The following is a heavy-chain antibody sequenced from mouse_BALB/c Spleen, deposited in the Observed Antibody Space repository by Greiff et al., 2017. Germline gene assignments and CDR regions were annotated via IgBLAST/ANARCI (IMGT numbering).Heavy chain of an antibody. CDR3: NRLYGNHSLFAY. Sequence: VQLQQSGAELVRSGASVKLSCTASGFNIKDYYMHWVKQRPEQGLEWIGWIDPENGDTEYAPKFQGKATMTADTSSNTAYLQLSSLTSEDTAVYYCNRLYGNHSLFAYWGQGTLVTVSA. CDR1: GFNIKDYY. V-gene: IGHV14-4*02. D-gene: IGHD2-1*01. CDR2: IDPENGDT. J-gene: IGHJ3*01.